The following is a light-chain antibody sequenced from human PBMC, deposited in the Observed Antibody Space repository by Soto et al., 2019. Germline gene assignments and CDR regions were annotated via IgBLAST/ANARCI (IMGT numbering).Light chain of an antibody. CDR1: QSISSW. V-gene: IGKV1-5*01. Sequence: DIQMTQSPSTLSASVGDRVTITCRASQSISSWLAWYQQKPGKAPKLLIYAASSLESGVPSRFSGSGSGTEFTLTISSLQPDDFATYYCQQYNSYQFTFGQGTKREIK. CDR2: AAS. CDR3: QQYNSYQFT. J-gene: IGKJ2*01.